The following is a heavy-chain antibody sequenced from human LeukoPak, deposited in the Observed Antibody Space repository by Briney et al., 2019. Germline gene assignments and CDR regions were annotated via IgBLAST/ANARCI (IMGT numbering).Heavy chain of an antibody. CDR3: ASGRHDFLH. CDR2: INLDGTEE. Sequence: GGSLRLSCAASGFVFSTYWMTWVRQAPGKGLEWVANINLDGTEEHYVVSSLKGRFTISRDNAKSSLYLQMNSLRVDDTAVYYCASGRHDFLHWGQGTLVTVSS. V-gene: IGHV3-7*01. D-gene: IGHD3/OR15-3a*01. CDR1: GFVFSTYW. J-gene: IGHJ4*02.